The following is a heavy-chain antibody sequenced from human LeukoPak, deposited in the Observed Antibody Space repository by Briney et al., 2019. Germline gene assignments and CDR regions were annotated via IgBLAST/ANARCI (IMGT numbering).Heavy chain of an antibody. CDR1: GFTFSSYW. J-gene: IGHJ5*02. CDR2: IKQDGSEK. D-gene: IGHD3-22*01. Sequence: PGGSLRLSCAASGFTFSSYWMSWVRQAPGKGLEWVANIKQDGSEKYYVDSVKGRFTISRDNAKNSLYLQMNSLRAEDTAVYYRARDLTRYYDSSGYYPWGQGTLVTVSS. CDR3: ARDLTRYYDSSGYYP. V-gene: IGHV3-7*01.